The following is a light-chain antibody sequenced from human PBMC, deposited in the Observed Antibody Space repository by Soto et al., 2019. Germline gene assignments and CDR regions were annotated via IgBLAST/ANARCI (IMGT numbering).Light chain of an antibody. Sequence: EIVSTQSPGTLSLSPGERATLSCRSSQSINSNYLAWYQQKPGQAPRLLIYAASSRAAGFPDRFSGSGSKTDFTLTISRREREDFAVYYCQQYGGLPWTFGQGTKVEIK. CDR3: QQYGGLPWT. V-gene: IGKV3-20*01. CDR2: AAS. CDR1: QSINSNY. J-gene: IGKJ1*01.